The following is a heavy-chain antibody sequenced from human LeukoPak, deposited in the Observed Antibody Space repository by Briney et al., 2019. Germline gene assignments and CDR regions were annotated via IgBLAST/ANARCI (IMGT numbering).Heavy chain of an antibody. CDR3: ARDRLLGYCSSTSCPYYYYYGMDV. CDR2: ISGSGGST. V-gene: IGHV3-23*01. J-gene: IGHJ6*02. D-gene: IGHD2-2*01. Sequence: GGSLRLSCAASGFTFSSYAMSWVRQAPGKGLEWVSAISGSGGSTYHADSVKGRFTISRDNSKNTLYLQMNSLRAEDTAVYYCARDRLLGYCSSTSCPYYYYYGMDVWGQGTTVTVSS. CDR1: GFTFSSYA.